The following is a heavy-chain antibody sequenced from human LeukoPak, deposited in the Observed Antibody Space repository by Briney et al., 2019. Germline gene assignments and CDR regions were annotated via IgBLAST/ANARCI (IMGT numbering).Heavy chain of an antibody. CDR1: GYTFTRYY. V-gene: IGHV1-46*01. Sequence: GASVKVSCKASGYTFTRYYMHWVRQAPGQGLEWMGIIKPSGGSTRYAQKFQGRVTMTWDTSTSTVCMELRSLRSDDTAVYYCARVGVVGDYDHFDYWGQGTLVTVSS. CDR2: IKPSGGST. J-gene: IGHJ4*02. CDR3: ARVGVVGDYDHFDY. D-gene: IGHD4-17*01.